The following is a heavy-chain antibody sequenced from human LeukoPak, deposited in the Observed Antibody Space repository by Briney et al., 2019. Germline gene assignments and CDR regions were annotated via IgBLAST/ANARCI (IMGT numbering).Heavy chain of an antibody. CDR2: TYGGGST. CDR3: ARAGIAAAGTPWYYYGMDV. D-gene: IGHD6-13*01. J-gene: IGHJ6*02. Sequence: GGSLRLSCAASGFTVRSNYMSWVRQAPGKGLEWVSVTYGGGSTDYADSVKGRFTISRDNSKNTLYLQMNSLRAEDTAVYYCARAGIAAAGTPWYYYGMDVWGQGTTVTASS. V-gene: IGHV3-53*01. CDR1: GFTVRSNY.